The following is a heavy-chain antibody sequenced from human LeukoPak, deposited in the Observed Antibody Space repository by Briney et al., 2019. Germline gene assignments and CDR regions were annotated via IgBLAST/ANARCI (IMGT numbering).Heavy chain of an antibody. V-gene: IGHV4-30-4*01. D-gene: IGHD3-16*02. J-gene: IGHJ5*02. CDR1: GGSISSGDYY. CDR3: ARALYDYVWGSYRPHWFDP. Sequence: PSQTLSLTCTVSGGSISSGDYYWSWIRQPPGKGLEWIGYIYYSGSTYYNPSLKSRVTISVDTPKNQFSLKLSSVTAADTAVYYCARALYDYVWGSYRPHWFDPWGQGTLVTVSS. CDR2: IYYSGST.